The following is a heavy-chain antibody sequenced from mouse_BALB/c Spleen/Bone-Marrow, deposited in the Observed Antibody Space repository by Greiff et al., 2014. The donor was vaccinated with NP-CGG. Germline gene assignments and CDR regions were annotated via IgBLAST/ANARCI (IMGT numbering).Heavy chain of an antibody. V-gene: IGHV1-54*01. Sequence: QVQLKQSGAELVRPGASVKVSCKASGYAFTNYLIEWVKQRPGQGLGWIGVINPGSGGSNNNEKFKGKATLTADKSSSTAYMQLSSLTSDDSAVYFCARSTTVKDYFDYWGQGTTLTVSS. J-gene: IGHJ2*01. D-gene: IGHD1-1*01. CDR2: INPGSGGS. CDR3: ARSTTVKDYFDY. CDR1: GYAFTNYL.